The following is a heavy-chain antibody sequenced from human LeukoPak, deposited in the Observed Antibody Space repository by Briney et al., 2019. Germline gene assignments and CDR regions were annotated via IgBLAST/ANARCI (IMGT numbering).Heavy chain of an antibody. D-gene: IGHD2-21*01. V-gene: IGHV1-8*01. CDR1: GYTFSSYD. J-gene: IGHJ4*02. CDR2: MNPNSGNT. Sequence: ASVKVSCKASGYTFSSYDINWVRQATGQGLEWMAWMNPNSGNTGYAHNFKGRVTMTWDISINTAYMELSGLRSEDTAVYYCARGGAQGMWPDYWGQGTMVTVSS. CDR3: ARGGAQGMWPDY.